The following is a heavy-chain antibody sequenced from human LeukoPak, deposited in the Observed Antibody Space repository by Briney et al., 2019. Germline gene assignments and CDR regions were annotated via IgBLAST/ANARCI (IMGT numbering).Heavy chain of an antibody. CDR3: AKLSGDSSGYYYGGYFDY. J-gene: IGHJ4*02. D-gene: IGHD3-22*01. CDR1: GFTFSSYA. V-gene: IGHV3-23*01. CDR2: ISGSGGST. Sequence: PGGSLRLSCAASGFTFSSYAMSWARQAPGKGLEWVSAISGSGGSTYYADSVKGRFTISRDNSKNTLYLQMNSLRAEDTAVYYCAKLSGDSSGYYYGGYFDYWGQGTLVTVSS.